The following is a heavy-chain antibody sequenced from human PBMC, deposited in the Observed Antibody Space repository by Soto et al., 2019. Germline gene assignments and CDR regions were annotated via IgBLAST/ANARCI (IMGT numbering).Heavy chain of an antibody. CDR3: VRSFGWYAIDY. CDR2: ISHIGSV. CDR1: GVSISSNYY. D-gene: IGHD6-19*01. J-gene: IGHJ4*02. Sequence: QVLLQESGPGLVQPSGTLSLSCAVSGVSISSNYYWVWVRQSPGKVLEWLGDISHIGSVNYSPSLLSRVTISMDRSENQFSLKLNSVTAADTAVYDCVRSFGWYAIDYWGQGTLVIVSS. V-gene: IGHV4-4*02.